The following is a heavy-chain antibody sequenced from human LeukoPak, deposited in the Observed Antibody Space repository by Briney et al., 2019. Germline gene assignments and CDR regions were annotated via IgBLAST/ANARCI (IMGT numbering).Heavy chain of an antibody. CDR2: ISWNSGSI. Sequence: GGSLRLSCAASGFTFDDYAMHWVRQAPGKGLEGVSGISWNSGSIAYADSVKGRFTISRDNAKNSLYLQMNSLRAEDTALYYCAKGTDIVVVPALDYWGRGTLVTVSS. D-gene: IGHD2-2*01. V-gene: IGHV3-9*01. CDR3: AKGTDIVVVPALDY. CDR1: GFTFDDYA. J-gene: IGHJ4*02.